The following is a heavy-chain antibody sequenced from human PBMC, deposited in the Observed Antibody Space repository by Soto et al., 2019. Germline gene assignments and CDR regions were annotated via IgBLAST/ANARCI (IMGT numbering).Heavy chain of an antibody. CDR1: GFTFSNAW. CDR3: TADCSSTICHLTDIVVVVAAPVDY. V-gene: IGHV3-15*01. D-gene: IGHD2-15*01. J-gene: IGHJ4*02. Sequence: GGSLRLSCAASGFTFSNAWMSWVRQAPGKGLEWVGRIKSKTDGGTKDYAAPVKGRITISRDESTNTLYLQMNSLKTQDPAVYYCTADCSSTICHLTDIVVVVAAPVDYWGQGTMVTVSS. CDR2: IKSKTDGGTK.